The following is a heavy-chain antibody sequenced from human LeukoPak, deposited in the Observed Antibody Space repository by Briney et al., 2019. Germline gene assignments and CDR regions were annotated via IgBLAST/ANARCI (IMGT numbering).Heavy chain of an antibody. D-gene: IGHD6-13*01. CDR3: ATRSYSAGRDF. Sequence: GGSLRLSCAASGFTFTSYAMTWVRQAPEKGLEWVSGISRSGDSTDYADSVKGRFTISRDNPKNMVYLQMNSLRVEDTAVYFCATRSYSAGRDFWGQGTLVTVSS. CDR1: GFTFTSYA. CDR2: ISRSGDST. V-gene: IGHV3-23*01. J-gene: IGHJ4*02.